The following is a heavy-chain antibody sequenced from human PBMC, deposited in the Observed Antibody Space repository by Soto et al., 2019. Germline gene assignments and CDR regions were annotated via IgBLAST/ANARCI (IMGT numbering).Heavy chain of an antibody. CDR2: ISYDGSNK. CDR3: AKQGRYCTNGVCYTGYYYYGMDV. D-gene: IGHD2-8*01. J-gene: IGHJ6*02. CDR1: GFTFSSYG. Sequence: GGSLRLSCAASGFTFSSYGMHRVRQAPGKGLEWVAVISYDGSNKYYADSVKGRFTISRDNSKNTLYLQMNSLRAEDTAVYYCAKQGRYCTNGVCYTGYYYYGMDVWGQGTTVTVSS. V-gene: IGHV3-30*18.